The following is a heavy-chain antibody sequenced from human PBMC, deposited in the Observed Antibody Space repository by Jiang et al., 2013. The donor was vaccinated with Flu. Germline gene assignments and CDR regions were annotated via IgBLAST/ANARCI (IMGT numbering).Heavy chain of an antibody. J-gene: IGHJ4*02. Sequence: SVKVSCKASGYTFTGYYMHWVRQAPGQGLEWMGGIIPIFGTANYAQKFQGRVTITADKSTSTAYMELSSLRSEDTAVYYCASSYYDSSGYGYWGQGTLVTVSS. D-gene: IGHD3-22*01. V-gene: IGHV1-69*06. CDR2: IIPIFGTA. CDR1: GYTFTGYY. CDR3: ASSYYDSSGYGY.